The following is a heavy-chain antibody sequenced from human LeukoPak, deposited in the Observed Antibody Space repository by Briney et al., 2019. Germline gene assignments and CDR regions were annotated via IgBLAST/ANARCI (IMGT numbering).Heavy chain of an antibody. J-gene: IGHJ4*02. CDR1: GFTFNDYY. CDR2: IGSSGGSI. D-gene: IGHD6-13*01. CDR3: VRGRTSGSSWPFDY. Sequence: GGSLRPSCAASGFTFNDYYMSWIRQAPGKGLEWISYIGSSGGSINYADSVKGRFTISRDNAKNSLSLQMNSLRAEDTAVYYCVRGRTSGSSWPFDYWGQGTLVTVSS. V-gene: IGHV3-11*04.